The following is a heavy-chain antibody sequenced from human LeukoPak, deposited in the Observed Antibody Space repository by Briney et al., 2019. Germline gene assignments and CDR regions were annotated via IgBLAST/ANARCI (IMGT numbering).Heavy chain of an antibody. CDR3: ARDQYCSSTSCYQAYFDY. Sequence: PGGSLRLSCAASGFTFSSYSMNWVRQAPGKGLEWVSYISSSSSTIYYADSVKGRFTISRDNAKNSLYLQMNSLRAEDTAVYYCARDQYCSSTSCYQAYFDYWGQGTLVTVSS. D-gene: IGHD2-2*01. CDR1: GFTFSSYS. J-gene: IGHJ4*02. V-gene: IGHV3-48*01. CDR2: ISSSSSTI.